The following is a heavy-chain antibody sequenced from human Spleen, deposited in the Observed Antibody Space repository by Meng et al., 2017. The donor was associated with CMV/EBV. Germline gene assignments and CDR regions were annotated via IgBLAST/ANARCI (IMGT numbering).Heavy chain of an antibody. CDR2: ISSGSGTM. J-gene: IGHJ6*02. CDR1: GFTFVEYA. Sequence: GGSLRLSCAASGFTFVEYAMHWVRQAPGKGLEWVSSISSGSGTMAYADSVKGRFTISRDNAKNSLYLQMNSLRAEDTALYYCAKSLDFYYYYGMDVWGQGTTVTVSS. V-gene: IGHV3-9*01. D-gene: IGHD3-3*01. CDR3: AKSLDFYYYYGMDV.